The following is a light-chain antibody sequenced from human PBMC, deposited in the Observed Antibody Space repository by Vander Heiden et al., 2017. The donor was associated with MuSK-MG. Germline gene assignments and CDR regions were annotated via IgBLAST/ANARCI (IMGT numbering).Light chain of an antibody. V-gene: IGLV2-14*01. CDR1: SSDVGGYNY. Sequence: QSALTQPASVSGSPGQSITISCTGTSSDVGGYNYVSCYHPPPGTPPNLMIYEVSNRPSGVSTLFSGSKSVTTASLTISGLQAEDDAYYYCSSYTSSSTPVFGGGTKLTVL. CDR3: SSYTSSSTPV. CDR2: EVS. J-gene: IGLJ3*02.